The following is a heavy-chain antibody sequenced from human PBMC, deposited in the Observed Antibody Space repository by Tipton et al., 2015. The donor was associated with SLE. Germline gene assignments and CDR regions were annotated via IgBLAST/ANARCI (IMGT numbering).Heavy chain of an antibody. J-gene: IGHJ6*03. Sequence: QLVQSGGGLVQPGGSLRLSCAASGFTLSDHYMDWVRQAPGKGLEWVGRTRNKAKSYSTEYGASVKGRFSISRDDSENSLYLQMNSLKTDDTAVYYCARAGAHYSRSGTYYYMDVWGKGTTVTVSS. CDR2: TRNKAKSYST. CDR3: ARAGAHYSRSGTYYYMDV. V-gene: IGHV3-72*01. D-gene: IGHD3-10*01. CDR1: GFTLSDHY.